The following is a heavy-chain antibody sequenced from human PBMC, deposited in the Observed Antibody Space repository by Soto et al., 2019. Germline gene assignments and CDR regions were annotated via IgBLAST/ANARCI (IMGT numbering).Heavy chain of an antibody. J-gene: IGHJ5*02. Sequence: QLQLQESGSGLVKPSQTLSLTCAVSGGSISSGGYSWSWIRQPPGKGLEWIGYIYHSGSTYYNPSLKSRVTISIDRSKNQFSLKLSSVTAADTAVYYCARAFRYDFWSGSSPGGFDPWGQGTLVTVSS. D-gene: IGHD3-3*01. CDR3: ARAFRYDFWSGSSPGGFDP. CDR2: IYHSGST. CDR1: GGSISSGGYS. V-gene: IGHV4-30-2*01.